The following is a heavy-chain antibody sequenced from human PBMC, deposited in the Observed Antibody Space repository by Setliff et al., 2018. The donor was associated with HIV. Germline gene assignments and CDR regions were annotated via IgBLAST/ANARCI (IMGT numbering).Heavy chain of an antibody. CDR1: GFSLSNARMG. D-gene: IGHD3-9*01. J-gene: IGHJ6*02. V-gene: IGHV2-26*01. Sequence: GSGPTLVNPTETLTLTCTVSGFSLSNARMGVSWIRQPPGKALEWLAHIFSNDEKSYSTSLKSRLTISKDTSKSQVVLTMTNMDPVDTATYYCARTIRYFDWLLTFDYYGMDVWGQGTTVTVSS. CDR2: IFSNDEK. CDR3: ARTIRYFDWLLTFDYYGMDV.